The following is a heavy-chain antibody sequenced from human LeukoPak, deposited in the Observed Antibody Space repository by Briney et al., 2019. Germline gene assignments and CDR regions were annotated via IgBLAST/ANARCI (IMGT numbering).Heavy chain of an antibody. J-gene: IGHJ3*02. Sequence: PGGSLRLSCAASGFTFSSYGMHWVRQAPGKGLEGVAVIWYDGSNKYYADSVKGRFTISRDNSKNTLYLQMNSLRAEDTAVYYCARELLNYYDSSGYYWNAFDIWGQGTMVTVSS. D-gene: IGHD3-22*01. CDR3: ARELLNYYDSSGYYWNAFDI. CDR2: IWYDGSNK. V-gene: IGHV3-33*01. CDR1: GFTFSSYG.